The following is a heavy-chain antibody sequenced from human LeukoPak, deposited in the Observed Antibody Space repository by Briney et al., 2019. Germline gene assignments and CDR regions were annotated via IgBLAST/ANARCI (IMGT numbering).Heavy chain of an antibody. CDR3: ARGTGYSSGWYLYYYYYMDV. J-gene: IGHJ6*03. Sequence: ASVKVSCKASGYTFTSYDINWVRQATGQGLEWMGWMNPNSGNTGYAQKFQGRVTITRNTSISTAYMELSSLRSEDTAVYYCARGTGYSSGWYLYYYYYMDVWGKGTTVTISS. CDR2: MNPNSGNT. V-gene: IGHV1-8*03. CDR1: GYTFTSYD. D-gene: IGHD6-19*01.